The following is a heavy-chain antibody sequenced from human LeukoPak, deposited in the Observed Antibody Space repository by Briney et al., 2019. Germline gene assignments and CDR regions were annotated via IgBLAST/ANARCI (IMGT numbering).Heavy chain of an antibody. CDR2: IYYSGST. CDR1: GGSISSGGYY. CDR3: AFTYYDILTGYWGPFDP. Sequence: SETLSLTCTVSGGSISSGGYYWSWIRQHPGKGLEWIGYIYYSGSTNYNPSLKSRVTISVDTSKNQFSLKLSSVTAADTAVYYCAFTYYDILTGYWGPFDPWGQGTLVTVSS. J-gene: IGHJ5*02. D-gene: IGHD3-9*01. V-gene: IGHV4-61*08.